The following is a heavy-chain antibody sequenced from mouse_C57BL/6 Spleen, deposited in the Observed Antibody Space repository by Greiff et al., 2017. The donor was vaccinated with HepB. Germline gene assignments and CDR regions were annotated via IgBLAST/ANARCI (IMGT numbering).Heavy chain of an antibody. J-gene: IGHJ3*01. V-gene: IGHV1-64*01. CDR1: GYTFTSYW. Sequence: QVQLQQPGAELVKPGASVKLSCKASGYTFTSYWMHWVKQRPGQGLEWIGMIHPNSGSTNYNEKFKSKATLTVEKSSSTAYMQLSSLTSEDSAVYYCARGEYYDRAGFAYWGQGTTVTVSS. CDR3: ARGEYYDRAGFAY. CDR2: IHPNSGST. D-gene: IGHD2-4*01.